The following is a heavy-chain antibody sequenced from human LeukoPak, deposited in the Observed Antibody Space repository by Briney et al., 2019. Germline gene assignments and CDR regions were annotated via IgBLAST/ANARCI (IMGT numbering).Heavy chain of an antibody. V-gene: IGHV3-48*01. CDR2: ISSSTTTI. D-gene: IGHD3-22*01. CDR3: ARVIRSYYDSSGYAGDY. J-gene: IGHJ4*02. Sequence: GGSLRLSCAASVFTLSSYSMNWVRQAPGKGLEWVSYISSSTTTIYYADSVKGRFTISRDNAKNSLYLHMNSLRAEDTAVYYCARVIRSYYDSSGYAGDYWGQGTLVTVSS. CDR1: VFTLSSYS.